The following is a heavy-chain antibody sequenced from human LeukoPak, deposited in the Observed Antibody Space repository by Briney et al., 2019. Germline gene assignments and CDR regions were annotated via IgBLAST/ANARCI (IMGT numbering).Heavy chain of an antibody. CDR3: ARLRGWFDY. J-gene: IGHJ4*02. Sequence: GGSLRLSCAASGFAVSSNYMSWVRQAPGKGLEWVSVIYAGGITYYAGSVKGRFTISRDNSKNTLSLQMNSLRAEDTAVYYCARLRGWFDYWGQGTLVTVSS. V-gene: IGHV3-53*01. CDR1: GFAVSSNY. D-gene: IGHD6-19*01. CDR2: IYAGGIT.